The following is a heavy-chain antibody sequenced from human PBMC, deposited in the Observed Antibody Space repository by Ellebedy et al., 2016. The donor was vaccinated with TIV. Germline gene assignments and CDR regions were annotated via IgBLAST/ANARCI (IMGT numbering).Heavy chain of an antibody. D-gene: IGHD3-10*01. Sequence: SVKVSCKASAGTFSSYAVSWVRQAPGQGLEWMGRIIPTLDLANYAQKFQGRVTITADKSTTTAYMELSSLRSEATAVYCCARGISGSGNYYPNWFDPWGQGTLVTVSS. V-gene: IGHV1-69*04. CDR2: IIPTLDLA. J-gene: IGHJ5*02. CDR1: AGTFSSYA. CDR3: ARGISGSGNYYPNWFDP.